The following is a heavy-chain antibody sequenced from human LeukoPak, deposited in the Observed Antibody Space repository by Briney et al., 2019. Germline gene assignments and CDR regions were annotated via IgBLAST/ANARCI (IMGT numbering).Heavy chain of an antibody. CDR1: GFTFSSYA. J-gene: IGHJ4*02. CDR2: ISYDESNK. D-gene: IGHD6-6*01. CDR3: ARETGSSVGSTDFDY. V-gene: IGHV3-30-3*01. Sequence: GGSLRLSCAASGFTFSSYAMHWIRQAPGKGLEWVAVISYDESNKYYADSVKGRLTISRDNSKNTLYLQMHSLRAEDTALYYCARETGSSVGSTDFDYWGQGTLVTVSS.